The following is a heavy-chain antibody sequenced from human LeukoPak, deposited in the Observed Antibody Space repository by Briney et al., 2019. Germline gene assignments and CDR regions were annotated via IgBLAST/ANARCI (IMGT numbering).Heavy chain of an antibody. V-gene: IGHV3-7*01. J-gene: IGHJ4*02. CDR3: AREGSSWFFDH. Sequence: PGGSLRLSCVAPGFTFRSYWMSWVRQAPGKGLEWVANIKQDGSDEKYLDSVRGRFTISRDNAKNSLFLQMKTLRDEDTAVYYCAREGSSWFFDHWGQGTLVTVSS. CDR1: GFTFRSYW. D-gene: IGHD6-13*01. CDR2: IKQDGSDE.